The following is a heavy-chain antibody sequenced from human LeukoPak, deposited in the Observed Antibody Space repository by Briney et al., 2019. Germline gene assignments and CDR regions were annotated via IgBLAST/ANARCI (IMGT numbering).Heavy chain of an antibody. D-gene: IGHD5-24*01. CDR3: AREKMATQFRNTDWFDP. CDR2: IYHSGST. CDR1: GYSISSGYY. V-gene: IGHV4-38-2*02. J-gene: IGHJ5*02. Sequence: PSETLSLTCTVSGYSISSGYYWGWIRQPPGQGLEWIGSIYHSGSTYYNPSLKSRVTISVDTSKNQFSLKLSSVTAADTAVYYCAREKMATQFRNTDWFDPWGQGTLVTVSS.